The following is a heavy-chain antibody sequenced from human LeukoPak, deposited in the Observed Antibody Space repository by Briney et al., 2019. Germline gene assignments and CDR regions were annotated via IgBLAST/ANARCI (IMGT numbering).Heavy chain of an antibody. D-gene: IGHD6-13*01. CDR1: GFTFSSFG. V-gene: IGHV3-23*01. CDR3: TKEHRALDSTSHSFYFDL. Sequence: GGSLRLSCAASGFTFSSFGMSLVRQAPGKGLECVSTICGGGGATYYADSVKGRFTISRDRSMNTLYLQMNTLRAAHTAVYHCTKEHRALDSTSHSFYFDLWGLGTLLTVSS. J-gene: IGHJ4*02. CDR2: ICGGGGAT.